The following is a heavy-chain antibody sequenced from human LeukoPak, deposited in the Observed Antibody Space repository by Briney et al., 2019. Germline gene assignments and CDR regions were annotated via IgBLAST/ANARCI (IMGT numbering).Heavy chain of an antibody. V-gene: IGHV4-34*01. Sequence: SETLSLTCAVYGGSFSDYYWSWIRQPPGKGLEWIGEINHSGNTNYNPSLKSRVTLSVDTSKNQFSLKLSSVTAADTAVYYCARKGWWYNWFDPWGQGTLVTVSS. J-gene: IGHJ5*02. D-gene: IGHD2-8*02. CDR3: ARKGWWYNWFDP. CDR2: INHSGNT. CDR1: GGSFSDYY.